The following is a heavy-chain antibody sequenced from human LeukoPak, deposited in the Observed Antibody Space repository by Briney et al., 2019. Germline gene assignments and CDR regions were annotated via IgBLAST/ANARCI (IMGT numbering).Heavy chain of an antibody. D-gene: IGHD2-2*01. CDR2: FDPEDGET. CDR3: ARFAPLYCSSTSCYFPFYYYYYGMDV. Sequence: ASVKVSCKVSGYTLTELSMHWVRQAPGKGLEWMGGFDPEDGETIYAQKFRGRVTMTEDTSTDTAYMELSSLRSEDTAVYYCARFAPLYCSSTSCYFPFYYYYYGMDVWGQGTTVTVSS. CDR1: GYTLTELS. J-gene: IGHJ6*02. V-gene: IGHV1-24*01.